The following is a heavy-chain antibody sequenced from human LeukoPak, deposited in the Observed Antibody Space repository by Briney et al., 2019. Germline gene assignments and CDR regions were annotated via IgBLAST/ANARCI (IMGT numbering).Heavy chain of an antibody. CDR2: IRNSDGMT. V-gene: IGHV3-23*01. Sequence: GGSLRLSCDASGFSIYTYTMYWVRQAPGQGLEWVSGIRNSDGMTYYADSVRGRFTISRDNSKNTLYLQMNSLRAEDTALYYCARKAGYYYGSGDYWGQGTLVTVSS. CDR1: GFSIYTYT. CDR3: ARKAGYYYGSGDY. J-gene: IGHJ4*02. D-gene: IGHD3-10*01.